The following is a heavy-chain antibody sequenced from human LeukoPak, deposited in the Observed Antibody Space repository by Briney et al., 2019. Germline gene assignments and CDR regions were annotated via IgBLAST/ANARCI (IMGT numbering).Heavy chain of an antibody. CDR1: GGSVSGSYY. V-gene: IGHV4-61*01. D-gene: IGHD2-2*01. CDR2: MYSSGTI. Sequence: SETLSLTCTVSGGSVSGSYYWNWIRQPPGKGLEWIGYMYSSGTINYNPSLKSRVTVSIDMSKNQFSLKLSSVTAADTAVYYCAGYLRYCSSTSCELIDYWGQGTLVTVSS. J-gene: IGHJ4*02. CDR3: AGYLRYCSSTSCELIDY.